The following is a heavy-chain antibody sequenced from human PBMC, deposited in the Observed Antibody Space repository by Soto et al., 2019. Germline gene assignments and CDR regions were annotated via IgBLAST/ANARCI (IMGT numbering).Heavy chain of an antibody. Sequence: GESLKISCKGSGYSFTSYWIGWVRQLPGKGLEWMGIIYPGDSDTNHSPSFQGQVTISADKSINTVYLELTTLTYEDTAVYYCEVTTGYWGQGTMVTVSS. J-gene: IGHJ4*02. CDR3: EVTTGY. CDR1: GYSFTSYW. D-gene: IGHD4-17*01. CDR2: IYPGDSDT. V-gene: IGHV5-51*01.